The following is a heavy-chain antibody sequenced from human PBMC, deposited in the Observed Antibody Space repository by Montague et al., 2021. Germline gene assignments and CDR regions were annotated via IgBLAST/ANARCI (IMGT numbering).Heavy chain of an antibody. J-gene: IGHJ4*02. CDR1: GFTFSNYW. Sequence: SLRLSCAASGFTFSNYWMSWVRQAPGKGLEWVANIKQDGSEEHYVDSVKGRSTISRDNAKNSLYLQMNSLRAEDTAVYFCARDQGQGYCGGDCYVGLDYWGQGTLVTVSS. CDR3: ARDQGQGYCGGDCYVGLDY. CDR2: IKQDGSEE. V-gene: IGHV3-7*01. D-gene: IGHD2-21*01.